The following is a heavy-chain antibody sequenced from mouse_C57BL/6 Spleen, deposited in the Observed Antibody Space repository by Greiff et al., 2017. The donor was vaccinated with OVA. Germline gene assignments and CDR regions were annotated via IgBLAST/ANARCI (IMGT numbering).Heavy chain of an antibody. Sequence: QVQLQQSGPELVKPGASVKISCKASGYAFSSSWMNWVKQRPGKGLEWIGRLYPGDGDTNYNGKFKGKATLTADKSSSTAYMQLSSLTSEDSAVYFCASPFHYYAMDYWGQGTSVTVSS. V-gene: IGHV1-82*01. J-gene: IGHJ4*01. CDR1: GYAFSSSW. CDR2: LYPGDGDT. CDR3: ASPFHYYAMDY.